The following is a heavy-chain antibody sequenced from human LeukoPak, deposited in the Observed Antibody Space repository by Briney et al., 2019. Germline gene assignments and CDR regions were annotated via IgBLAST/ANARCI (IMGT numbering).Heavy chain of an antibody. CDR3: AREGDGFTMWGHDAFDI. CDR1: GGSISSYY. J-gene: IGHJ3*02. Sequence: PSETLSLTCTVSGGSISSYYWSWIRQPPGKGLEWIGYIYYSGSTNYNPSLKSRVTISVDTSKNQFSLKLSSVTAADTAVYYCAREGDGFTMWGHDAFDIWGQGTMVTVSS. V-gene: IGHV4-59*01. D-gene: IGHD5-24*01. CDR2: IYYSGST.